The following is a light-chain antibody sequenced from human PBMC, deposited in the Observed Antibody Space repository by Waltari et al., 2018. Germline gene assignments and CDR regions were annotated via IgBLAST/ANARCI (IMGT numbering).Light chain of an antibody. V-gene: IGLV2-11*01. CDR1: NSDIDPFNY. Sequence: QSALTQPRSVSGSPGPSVTSSCPKTNSDIDPFNYVSWYQQHPGKAPKLVIYDVRVRPSGVPDRFSGSRSGNTASLIISGLQPEDEADYYCSSFPGGSLVFGGGTELTVL. CDR3: SSFPGGSLV. CDR2: DVR. J-gene: IGLJ2*01.